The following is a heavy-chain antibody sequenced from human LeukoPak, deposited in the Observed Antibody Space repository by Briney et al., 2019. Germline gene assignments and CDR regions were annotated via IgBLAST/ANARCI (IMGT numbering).Heavy chain of an antibody. CDR3: TRDPRHFDS. CDR1: GFTFSSYS. J-gene: IGHJ5*01. CDR2: MSTSTTYI. Sequence: PGGSLRLSCVASGFTFSSYSMNWVRQAPGKGLEWLASMSTSTTYIYYADSVKGRFTISRDNAKNSLYLQMDSLRVEDTAVYYCTRDPRHFDSCGQGTLVTVSS. D-gene: IGHD6-6*01. V-gene: IGHV3-21*01.